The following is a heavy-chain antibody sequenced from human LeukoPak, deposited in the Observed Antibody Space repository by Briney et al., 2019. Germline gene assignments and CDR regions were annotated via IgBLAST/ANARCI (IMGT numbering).Heavy chain of an antibody. J-gene: IGHJ4*02. CDR2: IYSGGST. V-gene: IGHV3-53*01. D-gene: IGHD6-19*01. CDR3: ARSNANWYSSGWYSDY. Sequence: GGSLRLSCAASGFTVSSNYMSWVRQAPGKGLEWVSVIYSGGSTYYADSVEGRFTISRDNSKNTLYLQMNSLRAEDTAVYYCARSNANWYSSGWYSDYWGQGTLVTVSS. CDR1: GFTVSSNY.